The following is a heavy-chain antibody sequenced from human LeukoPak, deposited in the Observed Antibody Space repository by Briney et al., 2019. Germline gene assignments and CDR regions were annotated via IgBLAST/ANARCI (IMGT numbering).Heavy chain of an antibody. J-gene: IGHJ6*04. CDR3: ARVVDFWSGYLDV. CDR1: GFTFSSYW. Sequence: GGSLRLSCAASGFTFSSYWMSWVRQAPGKGLEWVANIKQDGSEKYYVDSVKGRFTISRDNAKKSLYLQMNSLRAEDTALYYCARVVDFWSGYLDVRGKGTTVTVSP. V-gene: IGHV3-7*01. D-gene: IGHD3-3*01. CDR2: IKQDGSEK.